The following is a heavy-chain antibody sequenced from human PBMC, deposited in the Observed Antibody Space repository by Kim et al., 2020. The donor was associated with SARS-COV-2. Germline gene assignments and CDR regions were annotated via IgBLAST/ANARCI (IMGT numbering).Heavy chain of an antibody. D-gene: IGHD2-2*01. Sequence: ASVKVSCKASGYTFTSYGISWVRQAPGQGLEWMGWISAYNGNTNYAQKLQGRVTMTTDTSTSTAYMELRSLRSDDTAVYYCARDHAKRNIVVVQIPDDSVPFDIWGQGTMVTVSS. CDR2: ISAYNGNT. CDR1: GYTFTSYG. J-gene: IGHJ3*02. V-gene: IGHV1-18*01. CDR3: ARDHAKRNIVVVQIPDDSVPFDI.